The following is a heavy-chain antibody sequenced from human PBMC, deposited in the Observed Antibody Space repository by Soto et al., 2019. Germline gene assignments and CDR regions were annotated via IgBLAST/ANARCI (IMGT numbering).Heavy chain of an antibody. D-gene: IGHD3-22*01. CDR3: ARRYYYDSSGYYSIFDY. V-gene: IGHV4-39*01. CDR2: IYYSGST. CDR1: GGSISSSSYY. Sequence: SETLSLTCTVSGGSISSSSYYWGWIRQPPGKGLEWIGSIYYSGSTYYNPSLKSRVTISVDTSKNQFSLKLSSVTAADTAVYYFARRYYYDSSGYYSIFDYWGQGTLVTVSS. J-gene: IGHJ4*02.